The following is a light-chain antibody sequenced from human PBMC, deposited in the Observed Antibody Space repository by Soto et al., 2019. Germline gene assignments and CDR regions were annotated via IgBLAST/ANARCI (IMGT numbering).Light chain of an antibody. Sequence: EIVLTQSPGTLSLSPGERATLSCRASQSVSSSYLAWYQQKPGQARRLLIYGASSRATGIPDRFSGSGSGTDFTLTISRLEPEDFAVYYCQQYGSSPPAVAFGQGTKVEIK. CDR2: GAS. V-gene: IGKV3-20*01. CDR1: QSVSSSY. CDR3: QQYGSSPPAVA. J-gene: IGKJ1*01.